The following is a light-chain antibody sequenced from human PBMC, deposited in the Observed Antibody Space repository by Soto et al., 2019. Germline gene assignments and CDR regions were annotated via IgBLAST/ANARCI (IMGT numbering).Light chain of an antibody. Sequence: EIVLTQSPATLSLSPGERATLSCRASQSVSSYLAWYQQKPGQAPRLLIYDASNRATGIPARFSGSRSGTDFTLTISSLEPEDFAVYYCQQRSNWPFFGPGTKVDIK. J-gene: IGKJ3*01. V-gene: IGKV3-11*01. CDR2: DAS. CDR3: QQRSNWPF. CDR1: QSVSSY.